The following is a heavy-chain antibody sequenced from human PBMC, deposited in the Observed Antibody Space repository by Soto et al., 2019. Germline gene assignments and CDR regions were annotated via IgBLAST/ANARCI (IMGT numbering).Heavy chain of an antibody. V-gene: IGHV4-4*02. CDR2: IYHSGST. J-gene: IGHJ6*02. CDR3: ARGRHYEYVWGSYRPAYGMDV. CDR1: GGSISSSNW. D-gene: IGHD3-16*02. Sequence: SETLSLTCAVSGGSISSSNWWSWVRQPPGKGLEWIGEIYHSGSTNYNPSLKSRVTISVGKSKNQFSLKLSSVTAADTAVYYCARGRHYEYVWGSYRPAYGMDVWGQGTTVTVSS.